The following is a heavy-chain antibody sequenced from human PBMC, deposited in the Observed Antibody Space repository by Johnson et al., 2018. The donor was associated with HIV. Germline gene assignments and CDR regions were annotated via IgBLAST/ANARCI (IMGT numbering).Heavy chain of an antibody. D-gene: IGHD1-7*01. CDR3: AREDQNWNYDHAFDI. CDR1: GFTFSSYW. Sequence: VQLVESGGGLVQPGGSLRLSCAASGFTFSSYWMSWVRQAPGKGLEWVANIKQDGSEKYYVDSVKGRFTISRDNAKNSLYLQMNSLRAEDTAVYYCAREDQNWNYDHAFDIWGQGTMVTVSS. J-gene: IGHJ3*02. V-gene: IGHV3-7*05. CDR2: IKQDGSEK.